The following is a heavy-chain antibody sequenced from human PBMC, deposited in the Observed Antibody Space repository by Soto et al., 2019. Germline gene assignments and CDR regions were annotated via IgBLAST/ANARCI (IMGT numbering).Heavy chain of an antibody. V-gene: IGHV3-23*01. J-gene: IGHJ6*03. CDR2: ISGSGGST. CDR1: GFTCSSYA. Sequence: PVGSLRHSCAASGFTCSSYAMSWVRQAPGKGLEWVSAISGSGGSTYYADSVKGRFTISRDNSKNTLYLQMNSLRAEDTAVYYCAKFLEWLNSYMDVWGKGTTVTVSS. CDR3: AKFLEWLNSYMDV. D-gene: IGHD3-3*01.